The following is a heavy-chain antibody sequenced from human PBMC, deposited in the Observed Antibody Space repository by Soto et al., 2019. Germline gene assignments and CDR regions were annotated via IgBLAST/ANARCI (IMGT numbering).Heavy chain of an antibody. V-gene: IGHV1-3*01. Sequence: ASVKVSCKASGYTFTSYAMHWVRQAPGQRLEWMGWINAGNGNTKYSQKFQGRVTITRDTSASTAYMELSSLRSEDTAVYYCARSVSPVVVVADNWFEPWGQGTLVTVSS. CDR3: ARSVSPVVVVADNWFEP. CDR1: GYTFTSYA. J-gene: IGHJ5*02. CDR2: INAGNGNT. D-gene: IGHD2-15*01.